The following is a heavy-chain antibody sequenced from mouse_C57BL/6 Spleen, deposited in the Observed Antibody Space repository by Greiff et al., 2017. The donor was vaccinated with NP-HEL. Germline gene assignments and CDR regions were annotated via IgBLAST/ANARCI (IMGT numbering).Heavy chain of an antibody. V-gene: IGHV1-69*01. CDR1: GYTFTSYW. CDR2: IDPSDSYT. J-gene: IGHJ2*01. D-gene: IGHD1-2*01. Sequence: QVQLQQPGAELVMPGASVKLSCKASGYTFTSYWMHWVKQRPGQGLEWIGEIDPSDSYTNYNQKFKGKSTLTVDKSSSTAYMQLSSLTSEDSAVYYCARGSFKDCDYWGQGTTLTVSS. CDR3: ARGSFKDCDY.